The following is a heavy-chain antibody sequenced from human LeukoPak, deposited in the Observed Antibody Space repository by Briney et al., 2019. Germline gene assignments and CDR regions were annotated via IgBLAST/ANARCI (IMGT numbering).Heavy chain of an antibody. J-gene: IGHJ4*01. V-gene: IGHV3-11*01. CDR2: ISPSGITT. CDR1: GFAFSDHY. D-gene: IGHD6-19*01. Sequence: PGGSLRLSCAASGFAFSDHYVSWVRQAPGKGLDWLTYISPSGITTKYADSVKGRFTVSRDNAKNSVFLQLNSLRVEDTAVYFCARQRSSYSFDSWGHGTLVTVSS. CDR3: ARQRSSYSFDS.